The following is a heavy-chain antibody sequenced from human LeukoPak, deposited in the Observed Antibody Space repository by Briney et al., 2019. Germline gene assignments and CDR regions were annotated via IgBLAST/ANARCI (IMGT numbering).Heavy chain of an antibody. V-gene: IGHV3-23*01. Sequence: PGESLRLSCAASGFTFSSYWMGWVRQAPGKGLEWVSTIVGDSSKTYYADSVKGRFTISRDNSNYMLFLHMNNLRAEDTAIYYCAKQPYNYYYLDVWGKGTTVTVSS. CDR1: GFTFSSYW. CDR3: AKQPYNYYYLDV. CDR2: IVGDSSKT. J-gene: IGHJ6*03. D-gene: IGHD2-21*01.